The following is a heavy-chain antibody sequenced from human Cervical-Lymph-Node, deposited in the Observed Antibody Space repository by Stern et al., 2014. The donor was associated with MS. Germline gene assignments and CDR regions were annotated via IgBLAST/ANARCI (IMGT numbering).Heavy chain of an antibody. CDR3: ARGGKSTFSY. CDR2: IGTRGTTI. V-gene: IGHV3-11*01. CDR1: GFSFSDSY. Sequence: VQLVESGGGLVKPGGSLRLSCAASGFSFSDSYMSWIRQAPGKGLEWVSYIGTRGTTIDYTDSVEGRFTISRDNAKNSLYLQMNSLRAEDTAVYYCARGGKSTFSYWGQGTLVTVSS. J-gene: IGHJ4*02. D-gene: IGHD2-2*01.